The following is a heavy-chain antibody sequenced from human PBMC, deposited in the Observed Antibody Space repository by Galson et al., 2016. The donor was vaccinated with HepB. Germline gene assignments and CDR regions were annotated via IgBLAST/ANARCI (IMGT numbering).Heavy chain of an antibody. D-gene: IGHD3/OR15-3a*01. Sequence: SVKVSCQASGGSFSTSTITCVRQAPGQGPEWMGGLFALFGTTNYAQKFQGRATITANRSTTTAYMELSGLRSEDTAVYYCATQRVGLVIMAHWGQGTLVTVSS. V-gene: IGHV1-69*13. CDR3: ATQRVGLVIMAH. J-gene: IGHJ4*02. CDR1: GGSFSTST. CDR2: LFALFGTT.